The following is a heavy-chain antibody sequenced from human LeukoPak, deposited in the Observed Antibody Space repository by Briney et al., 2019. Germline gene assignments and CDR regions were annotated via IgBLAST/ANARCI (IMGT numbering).Heavy chain of an antibody. CDR3: ARDQEGFDY. J-gene: IGHJ4*02. Sequence: GASVKVSCKASGYTFTSNYIHWVRQAPGQGLEWMGLIYPRDGSTSYAQKLQGRVTVTRDTSTSTVHMELSGLRSEDTAVYYRARDQEGFDYWGQGTLVTVSS. CDR2: IYPRDGST. CDR1: GYTFTSNY. V-gene: IGHV1-46*04.